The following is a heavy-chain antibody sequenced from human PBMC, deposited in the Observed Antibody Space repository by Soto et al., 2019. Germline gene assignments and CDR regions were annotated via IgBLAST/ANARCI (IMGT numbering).Heavy chain of an antibody. Sequence: EVHLVESGGGVVKPGGSLRLTCAASGFTFSHYTMNWVRQPPGKGLEWVSAISGNSNYIYYKDSVKGRFTISRDNAKDSLYLQMDSLTDEDTAVYYGASDSSCPDWGQGTLVNVSS. J-gene: IGHJ4*02. V-gene: IGHV3-21*01. CDR2: ISGNSNYI. CDR1: GFTFSHYT. CDR3: ASDSSCPD. D-gene: IGHD2-2*01.